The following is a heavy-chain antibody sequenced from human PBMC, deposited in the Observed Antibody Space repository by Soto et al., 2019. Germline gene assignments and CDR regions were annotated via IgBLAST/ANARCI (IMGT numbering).Heavy chain of an antibody. CDR3: AKGSTSGYASSWVRSHFDY. D-gene: IGHD6-13*01. CDR2: ISGSGDNT. CDR1: GFTFRSYA. J-gene: IGHJ4*02. Sequence: EVHLLESGGGLVQPGGSLRLSCAASGFTFRSYAMSWVRQAPGKGLEGVSGISGSGDNTKDADSVKDRFTISRDISKNTLYLQMKSLRAEDTAVYYCAKGSTSGYASSWVRSHFDYWGPGTLVAVS. V-gene: IGHV3-23*01.